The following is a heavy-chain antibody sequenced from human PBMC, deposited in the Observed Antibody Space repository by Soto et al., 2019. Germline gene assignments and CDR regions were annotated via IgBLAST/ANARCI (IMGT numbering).Heavy chain of an antibody. CDR1: GFTFSAFG. CDR2: ISYDGSSK. Sequence: QVQLVESGGGVVQPGRSRRLSCAASGFTFSAFGMHWVRQAPGKGLEWAAVISYDGSSKHYADYVKGRFTISIDNSENMLYLQMYRLRNEDTPIYYCSKTITLSTSPSYSGHSTGRGAMIDSLGQGTLVTVSS. V-gene: IGHV3-30*18. CDR3: SKTITLSTSPSYSGHSTGRGAMIDS. J-gene: IGHJ4*02. D-gene: IGHD6-19*01.